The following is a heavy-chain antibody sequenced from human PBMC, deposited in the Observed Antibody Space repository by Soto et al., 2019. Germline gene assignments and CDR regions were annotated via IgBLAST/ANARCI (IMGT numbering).Heavy chain of an antibody. Sequence: PGGSLRLSCAASGFTFSSYSMNWVRQAPGKGLEWVSSISSSSSYRYYADSVKGRFTISRDNSKNSLYLQMNTLRAEDAAVYYRARESTRYCSTTSRYQGYGMDVGGQGTTVPASS. CDR1: GFTFSSYS. D-gene: IGHD2-2*01. V-gene: IGHV3-21*01. CDR2: ISSSSSYR. J-gene: IGHJ6*02. CDR3: ARESTRYCSTTSRYQGYGMDV.